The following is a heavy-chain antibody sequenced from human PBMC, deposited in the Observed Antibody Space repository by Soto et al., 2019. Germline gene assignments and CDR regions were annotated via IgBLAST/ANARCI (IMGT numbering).Heavy chain of an antibody. CDR2: INHSGST. CDR3: ASGPALGSSSPSEFDY. Sequence: SETLSLTCAVYGGSFSGYYWSWIRQPPGKGLEWIGEINHSGSTNYNPSLKSRVTISVDTSKNQFSLKLSSVTAADTAVFYCASGPALGSSSPSEFDYWGQGTLVIVSS. V-gene: IGHV4-34*01. D-gene: IGHD6-6*01. J-gene: IGHJ4*02. CDR1: GGSFSGYY.